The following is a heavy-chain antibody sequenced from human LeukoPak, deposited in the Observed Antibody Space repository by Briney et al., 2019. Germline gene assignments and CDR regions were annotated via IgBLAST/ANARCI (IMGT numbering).Heavy chain of an antibody. Sequence: GESLKISCKGSGYIFITYWIGWVRQMPGKGLEWMGIIYPGDSDTRYSPSFQGQVTLSADKSINTAYLQWSSLKASDTAMYYCARPDDYGGKPAAFNIWGQGTMVTVSS. CDR2: IYPGDSDT. CDR1: GYIFITYW. CDR3: ARPDDYGGKPAAFNI. V-gene: IGHV5-51*01. D-gene: IGHD4-23*01. J-gene: IGHJ3*02.